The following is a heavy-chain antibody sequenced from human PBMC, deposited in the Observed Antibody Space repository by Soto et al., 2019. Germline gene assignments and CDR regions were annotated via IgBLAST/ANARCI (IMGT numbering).Heavy chain of an antibody. V-gene: IGHV3-23*01. Sequence: EMQLLESGGGLVQPGGSLRLSCAASGFTFSSYAVSWVRQAPGKGLEWVSGISGSGDSTYSANSVKGRFAISRDNSKNTLYLQMNSLRAEDTAVYYCAKGVYYYYYMDVWGKGPTVTVSS. J-gene: IGHJ6*03. CDR3: AKGVYYYYYMDV. CDR1: GFTFSSYA. CDR2: ISGSGDST.